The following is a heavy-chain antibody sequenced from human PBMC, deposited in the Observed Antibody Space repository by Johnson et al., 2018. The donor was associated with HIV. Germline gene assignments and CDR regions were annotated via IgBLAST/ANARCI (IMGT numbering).Heavy chain of an antibody. D-gene: IGHD1-26*01. V-gene: IGHV3-33*06. CDR2: IWYDGSNK. Sequence: QVHLVESGGGVVQPGRSLRLSCAASGFTFSSYGMHWVRQAPGKGLEWVAVIWYDGSNKYYADSVKGRFTISRDNSKNTLYLQSNSLRAEDTAVYYCAKVWAGRAFDIWGQGTMVTVSS. J-gene: IGHJ3*02. CDR1: GFTFSSYG. CDR3: AKVWAGRAFDI.